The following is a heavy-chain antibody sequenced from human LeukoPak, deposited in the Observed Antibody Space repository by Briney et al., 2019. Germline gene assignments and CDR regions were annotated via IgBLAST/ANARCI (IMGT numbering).Heavy chain of an antibody. V-gene: IGHV3-23*05. D-gene: IGHD3-22*01. J-gene: IGHJ3*02. Sequence: GGSLRLSCVASGFTFRSYGMNWVRQAPGKGLEWVSGIYTNGRDTRYADSVKGRFTISRDNSKNTLYLQMNSLRAEDTAVYYCAKESDSSGYYQGGAFDIWGQGTMVTVSS. CDR3: AKESDSSGYYQGGAFDI. CDR1: GFTFRSYG. CDR2: IYTNGRDT.